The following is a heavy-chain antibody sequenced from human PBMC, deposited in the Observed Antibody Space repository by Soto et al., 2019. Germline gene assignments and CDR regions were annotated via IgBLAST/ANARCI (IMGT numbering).Heavy chain of an antibody. CDR2: IDPSDSYT. Sequence: PGESLKISCNGSGYSFTSYWISWVRQMPGKGLEWMGRIDPSDSYTNYSPSFQGHVTISADKSISTAYLQWSSLKASDTAMYYCARQDSSPSGYYYGMDVWGQGTTVTVSS. J-gene: IGHJ6*02. CDR3: ARQDSSPSGYYYGMDV. D-gene: IGHD6-6*01. CDR1: GYSFTSYW. V-gene: IGHV5-10-1*01.